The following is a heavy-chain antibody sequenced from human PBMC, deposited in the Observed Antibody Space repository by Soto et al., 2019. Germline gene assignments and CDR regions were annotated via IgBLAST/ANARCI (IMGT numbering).Heavy chain of an antibody. V-gene: IGHV4-34*01. D-gene: IGHD3-10*01. Sequence: SETLSLTCAVYGGSFSGYYWTWIRQPPGKGLEWIGEINHSGSTNYNPSLKSRVTISVDTSKNQFSLKLSSVTAADTAVYYCARTVLLWFGELSPFDYWGQGTLVTVSS. CDR1: GGSFSGYY. CDR3: ARTVLLWFGELSPFDY. CDR2: INHSGST. J-gene: IGHJ4*02.